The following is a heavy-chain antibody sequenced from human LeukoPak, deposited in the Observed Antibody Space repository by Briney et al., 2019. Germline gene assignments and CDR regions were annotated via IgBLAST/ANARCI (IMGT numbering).Heavy chain of an antibody. CDR3: ARGGHYDFWSGYTNYPFDY. CDR1: GFTFSSYW. J-gene: IGHJ4*02. CDR2: IKQDGSEK. D-gene: IGHD3-3*01. Sequence: RGSLRLSCAASGFTFSSYWMSWVRQAPGKGLEWVANIKQDGSEKYYVDSVKGRFTISRDNAKNSLYLQMNSLRAEDTAVYYCARGGHYDFWSGYTNYPFDYWGQGTLVTVSS. V-gene: IGHV3-7*01.